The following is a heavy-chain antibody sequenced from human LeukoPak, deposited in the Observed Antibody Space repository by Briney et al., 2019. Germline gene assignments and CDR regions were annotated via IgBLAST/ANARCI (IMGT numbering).Heavy chain of an antibody. CDR2: IRGSDASP. CDR3: AKLGRYQLPLDDY. J-gene: IGHJ4*02. CDR1: GFTFATYT. V-gene: IGHV3-23*01. Sequence: GGSLRLSCAASGFTFATYTMGWVLQAPAKGLEWVSDIRGSDASPYYADSLKGRFTISVDNSKNKMSLQLNSLRAADTAVYYCAKLGRYQLPLDDYWGQGTLVTVSS. D-gene: IGHD2-2*01.